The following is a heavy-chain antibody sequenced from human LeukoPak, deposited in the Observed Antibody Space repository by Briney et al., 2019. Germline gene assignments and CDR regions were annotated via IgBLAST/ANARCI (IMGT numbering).Heavy chain of an antibody. J-gene: IGHJ2*01. CDR3: AKDFSSSSLGSWYFDL. Sequence: PGGSLRLSCAASGFTFSDYGMHWVRQAPGKGLEWVAFIRYDASNKYYGDSVKGRFTVSRDNVKKTLYLQMNSLRTEDTAVYYCAKDFSSSSLGSWYFDLWGRGALVTVYS. CDR2: IRYDASNK. CDR1: GFTFSDYG. V-gene: IGHV3-30*02. D-gene: IGHD6-13*01.